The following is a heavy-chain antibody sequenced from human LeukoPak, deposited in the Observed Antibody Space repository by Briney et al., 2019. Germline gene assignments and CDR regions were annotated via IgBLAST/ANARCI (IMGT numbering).Heavy chain of an antibody. V-gene: IGHV3-7*01. D-gene: IGHD6-6*01. CDR3: ARESFAARWD. CDR1: GFTFSSYS. J-gene: IGHJ4*02. Sequence: GGSLRLSCAASGFTFSSYSMNWVRQAPGKGLEWVANVKQDGSEKDYVDSVKGRFTISRDNAKNSLYLQMNSLTAEDTAVYYCARESFAARWDWGQGTLVTVSS. CDR2: VKQDGSEK.